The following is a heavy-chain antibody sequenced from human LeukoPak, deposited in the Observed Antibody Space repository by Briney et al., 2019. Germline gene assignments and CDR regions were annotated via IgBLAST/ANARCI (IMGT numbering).Heavy chain of an antibody. CDR3: ARDYLVAAAGTAY. J-gene: IGHJ4*02. D-gene: IGHD6-13*01. V-gene: IGHV3-21*01. CDR2: ISSSSSYI. CDR1: GFTFSSYS. Sequence: GGSLRLSCAASGFTFSSYSMNWVRQAPGKGLEWVSSISSSSSYIYYADSVKGRFTISRGNAKDSLYLQMNSLRAEDTAVYYCARDYLVAAAGTAYWGQGTLVTVSS.